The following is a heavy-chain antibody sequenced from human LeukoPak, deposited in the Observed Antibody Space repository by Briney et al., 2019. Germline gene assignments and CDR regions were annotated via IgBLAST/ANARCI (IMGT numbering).Heavy chain of an antibody. Sequence: GGSLRLSCAASGFTFSSYSMNWVRQAPGKGLEWVSSISSSSSYIYYADSVKGRFTISRDNAKNSLYLQMNSLRAEDTAVYYCARDTAIATVYYFDYWGQGTLVTVSS. V-gene: IGHV3-21*01. J-gene: IGHJ4*02. CDR3: ARDTAIATVYYFDY. CDR2: ISSSSSYI. CDR1: GFTFSSYS. D-gene: IGHD2-21*01.